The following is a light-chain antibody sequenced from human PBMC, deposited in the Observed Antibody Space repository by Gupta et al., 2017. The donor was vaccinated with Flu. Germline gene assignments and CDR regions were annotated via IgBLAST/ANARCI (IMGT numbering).Light chain of an antibody. V-gene: IGKV1-27*01. CDR2: TSS. CDR3: KHYLRVPLA. CDR1: QGINDY. J-gene: IGKJ1*01. Sequence: DIQMTQSPSALSASVGDRVTITCRATQGINDYLAWYQQRPGKAPTLLISTSSTLRSGVPSRFSGSGSGTEFTLTITRLEPEDVATYYCKHYLRVPLAFGHGTKVDIK.